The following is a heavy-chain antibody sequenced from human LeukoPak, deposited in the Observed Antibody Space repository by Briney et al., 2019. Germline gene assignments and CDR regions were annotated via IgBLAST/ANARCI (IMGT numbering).Heavy chain of an antibody. CDR3: ARGGQQQRPFDY. CDR2: IYTSGSN. CDR1: GGSISSYY. V-gene: IGHV4-4*07. Sequence: SETLSLTCSVSGGSISSYYWSWIRQPAGKGLEWIGRIYTSGSNNYHPSLKSRVTMSVDTSKNQFSLNLSSVTAVDTAVYYCARGGQQQRPFDYWGQGTLVTVSS. J-gene: IGHJ4*02. D-gene: IGHD6-13*01.